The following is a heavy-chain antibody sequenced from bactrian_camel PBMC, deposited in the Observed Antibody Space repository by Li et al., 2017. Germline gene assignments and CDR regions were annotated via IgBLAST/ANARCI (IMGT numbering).Heavy chain of an antibody. J-gene: IGHJ4*01. D-gene: IGHD3*01. CDR3: AADSILVDDYQGAWSSAQWYKR. CDR1: GYTFNS. Sequence: QLVESGGGLVQPGGSLRLSCAASGYTFNSMAWFRQPPGKEREGVAVIYTASSKTYYSDAVKGRFTVSLDSAKATVFLQMNSLQPEDTGVYYCAADSILVDDYQGAWSSAQWYKRWGRGTQVTVS. V-gene: IGHV3S54*01. CDR2: IYTASSKT.